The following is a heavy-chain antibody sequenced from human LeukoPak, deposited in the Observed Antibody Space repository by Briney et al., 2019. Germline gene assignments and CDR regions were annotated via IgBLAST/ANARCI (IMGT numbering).Heavy chain of an antibody. V-gene: IGHV3-64*01. J-gene: IGHJ4*02. D-gene: IGHD3-22*01. CDR1: GFTFSSYA. CDR3: ATIGLP. CDR2: ISSNGGNT. Sequence: GGSLRLSCAASGFTFSSYAMSWVRQAPGKGLEYVSGISSNGGNTFYASSVQGRFTISRDNSKNTLYLQMGSLRGDDTAVYYCATIGLPWGQGTLVTVSS.